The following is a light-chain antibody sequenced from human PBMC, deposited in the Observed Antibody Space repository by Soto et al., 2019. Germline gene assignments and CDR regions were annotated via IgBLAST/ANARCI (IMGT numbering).Light chain of an antibody. Sequence: EIVMTQSTATLSVSPGERATLSCRASQSVSSNLAWYQQKPGQAPRLLIYGASTRATGIPASFSGTRSGTEFTLTISSLQSEDFAVYYCQQYNNWPQTFGQGTKVEIK. CDR3: QQYNNWPQT. CDR2: GAS. V-gene: IGKV3-15*01. CDR1: QSVSSN. J-gene: IGKJ1*01.